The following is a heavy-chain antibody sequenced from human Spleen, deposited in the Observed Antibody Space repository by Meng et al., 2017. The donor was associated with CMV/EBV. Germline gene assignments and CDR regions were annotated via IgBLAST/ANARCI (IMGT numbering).Heavy chain of an antibody. D-gene: IGHD5-18*01. CDR2: IGPADDT. CDR3: AKGAQLWLQLNWFDP. J-gene: IGHJ5*02. CDR1: RFTFSSYD. Sequence: SSRFTFSSYDLHWVRQATGKGLAYVSAIGPADDTYYPGSVKGRFTISRENAKTTLYLQMNSLSAEDTAVYYCAKGAQLWLQLNWFDPWGQGTLVTVSS. V-gene: IGHV3-13*01.